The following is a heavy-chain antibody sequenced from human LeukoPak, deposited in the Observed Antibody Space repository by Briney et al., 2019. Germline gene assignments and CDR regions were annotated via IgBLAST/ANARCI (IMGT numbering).Heavy chain of an antibody. D-gene: IGHD3-10*01. J-gene: IGHJ4*02. CDR1: GFTFNSYG. V-gene: IGHV3-23*01. Sequence: GGSLRLSCAASGFTFNSYGVHWVRQAPGKGLEWVAGISTSGSSTHYADSVKGRFTISRDNSKNTLYLQMNSLRAEDTAELYCAKGATMAWGVFDYWGQGTLVTASS. CDR2: ISTSGSST. CDR3: AKGATMAWGVFDY.